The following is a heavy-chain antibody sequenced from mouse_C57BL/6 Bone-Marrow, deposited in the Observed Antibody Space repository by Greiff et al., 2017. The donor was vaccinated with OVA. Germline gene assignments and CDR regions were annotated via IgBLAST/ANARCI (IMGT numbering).Heavy chain of an antibody. CDR3: TRWGTTVVATFDV. CDR1: GYTFTDYE. Sequence: QVQLKQSGAELVRPGASVTLSCKASGYTFTDYEMHWVKQTPVHGLEWIGAIDPETGGTAYNQKFKGKAILTADKSSSPAYMELRSLTSEDSAVYYCTRWGTTVVATFDVWGTGTTVTVSS. V-gene: IGHV1-15*01. J-gene: IGHJ1*03. D-gene: IGHD1-1*01. CDR2: IDPETGGT.